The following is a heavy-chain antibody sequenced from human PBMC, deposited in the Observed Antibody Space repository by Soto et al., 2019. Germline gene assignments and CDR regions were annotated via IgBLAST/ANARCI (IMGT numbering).Heavy chain of an antibody. V-gene: IGHV1-69*19. CDR1: GGTSSDYA. Sequence: QVLLVQSGTEVKKPGSSGKVSCQASGGTSSDYALTWVRQAPGQGLEWRGGIIPIFGTANYAQRFQGRVSITADESSSTAYMELSSLKSEDTDVYYCAGSFKYGSGTCDALDVWGHGTMVMVSS. J-gene: IGHJ3*01. D-gene: IGHD3-10*01. CDR3: AGSFKYGSGTCDALDV. CDR2: IIPIFGTA.